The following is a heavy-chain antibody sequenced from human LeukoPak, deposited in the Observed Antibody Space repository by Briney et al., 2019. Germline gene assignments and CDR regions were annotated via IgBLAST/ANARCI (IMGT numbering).Heavy chain of an antibody. CDR2: IYYSGST. V-gene: IGHV4-39*01. D-gene: IGHD7-27*01. CDR3: ARLIANWGYFDY. CDR1: GGSISSSSYY. Sequence: SETLSLTCTVSGGSISSSSYYWGWTRQPPGKGLEWIGSIYYSGSTYYNPSLKSRVTISVDTSKNQFSLKLSSVTAADTAVYYCARLIANWGYFDYWGQGTLVTVSS. J-gene: IGHJ4*02.